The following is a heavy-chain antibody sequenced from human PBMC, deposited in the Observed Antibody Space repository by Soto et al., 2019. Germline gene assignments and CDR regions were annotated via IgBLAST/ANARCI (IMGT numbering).Heavy chain of an antibody. J-gene: IGHJ4*02. Sequence: GGSLRLSCAASGFTFTRYSMNWVRQAPGKGLEWVSSISSTTNYIYYADSMKGRFTVSRDNAKNSVYLEMNSLSAEDTAVYYCARESEDLTSNFDYWGQGTLVTVSS. CDR3: ARESEDLTSNFDY. CDR2: ISSTTNYI. V-gene: IGHV3-21*01. CDR1: GFTFTRYS.